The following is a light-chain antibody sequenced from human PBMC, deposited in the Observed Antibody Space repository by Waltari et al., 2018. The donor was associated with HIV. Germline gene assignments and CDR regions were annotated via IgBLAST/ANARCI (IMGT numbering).Light chain of an antibody. CDR3: AAWDDSLSRPV. Sequence: QSVPAQPPLASGTPGPRLSISGSGSSTNFGGNSVNCYRHLPGTAPELLMYRTNRRPAGVPDRFSASKSGTSASLAIPGPQSEDEAHYYCAAWDDSLSRPVFGGGTRLTVL. J-gene: IGLJ3*02. CDR2: RTN. CDR1: STNFGGNS. V-gene: IGLV1-44*01.